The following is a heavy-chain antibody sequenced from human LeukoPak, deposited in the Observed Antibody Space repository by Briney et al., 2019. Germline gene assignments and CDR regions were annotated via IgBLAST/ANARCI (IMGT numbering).Heavy chain of an antibody. D-gene: IGHD2-15*01. Sequence: GGSLRLSCAASGFTFSDYYMSWIRQAPGKGLEWFSYISSSSYTNYADSVKGRFTISRDNAKNSLYQQMNSLRAEDTAVYYCARGMDCSGGSCYFDYWGQGTLVTVSS. CDR3: ARGMDCSGGSCYFDY. J-gene: IGHJ4*02. V-gene: IGHV3-11*05. CDR2: ISSSSYT. CDR1: GFTFSDYY.